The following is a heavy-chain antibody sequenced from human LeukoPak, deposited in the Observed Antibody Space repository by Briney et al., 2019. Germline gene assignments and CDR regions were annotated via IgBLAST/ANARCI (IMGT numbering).Heavy chain of an antibody. CDR1: GYTFTSYG. CDR2: ISAYNGNT. D-gene: IGHD3-3*01. V-gene: IGHV1-18*01. CDR3: ARDRAGVGTIFGVVITGDYYYGMDV. J-gene: IGHJ6*02. Sequence: ASVKVSCKASGYTFTSYGISRVRQAPGQGLEWMGWISAYNGNTNYAQKLQGRVTMTTDTSTSTAYMELRSLRSDDTAVYYCARDRAGVGTIFGVVITGDYYYGMDVWGQGTTVTVSS.